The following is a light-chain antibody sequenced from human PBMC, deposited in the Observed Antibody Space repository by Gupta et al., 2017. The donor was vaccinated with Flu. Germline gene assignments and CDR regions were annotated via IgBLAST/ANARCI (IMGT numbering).Light chain of an antibody. CDR2: DAS. CDR1: QSVSSY. J-gene: IGKJ3*01. Sequence: TLSLSPGERATLSCRASQSVSSYLAWYQQKPGQAPRLLIYDASNRATGIPARFSGSGSGTDFTLTISSLEPEDFAVYYCQQRSNWPPLFTFGPGTKVDIK. V-gene: IGKV3-11*01. CDR3: QQRSNWPPLFT.